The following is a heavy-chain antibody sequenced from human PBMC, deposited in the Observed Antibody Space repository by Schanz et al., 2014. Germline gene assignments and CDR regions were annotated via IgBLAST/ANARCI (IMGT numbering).Heavy chain of an antibody. CDR3: VRDTDYHFDY. CDR2: TSNDGSFT. V-gene: IGHV3-74*01. Sequence: VQLVESGGGVVQPGGSLRLSCAASGFTFSSYWMHWVRQAPGKGLVWVSRTSNDGSFTTFADSVKGRFTISRDNAKNTLYLQMNSLRAEDTAVYYCVRDTDYHFDYWGQGTLVTVSS. J-gene: IGHJ4*02. D-gene: IGHD4-17*01. CDR1: GFTFSSYW.